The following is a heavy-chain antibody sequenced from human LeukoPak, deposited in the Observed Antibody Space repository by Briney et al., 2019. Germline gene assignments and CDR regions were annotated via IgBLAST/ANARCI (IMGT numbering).Heavy chain of an antibody. CDR2: ISSSSSYI. V-gene: IGHV3-21*01. J-gene: IGHJ4*02. Sequence: GGSLRLSCAASGFTFDDYGMSWVRQAPGKGLEWVSSISSSSSYIYYADSVKGRFTISRDNAKNSLCLQMNSLRAEDTAVYYCARPVGALGYWGQGTLVTVSS. D-gene: IGHD1-26*01. CDR3: ARPVGALGY. CDR1: GFTFDDYG.